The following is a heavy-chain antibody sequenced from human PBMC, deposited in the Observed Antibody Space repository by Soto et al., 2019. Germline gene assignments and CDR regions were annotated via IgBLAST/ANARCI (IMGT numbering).Heavy chain of an antibody. V-gene: IGHV1-18*01. Sequence: QVQLVQSGAEVKKPGASVKVSCKASGYTFTSYGISWVRQAPGQGLDWMGWINPYNGNTNYSQKLQGRVTMTTDTSTITAYMELMSLRSDDPAVYYCARDWFGIDYWGQGTLVTVSS. CDR2: INPYNGNT. J-gene: IGHJ4*02. D-gene: IGHD3-16*01. CDR1: GYTFTSYG. CDR3: ARDWFGIDY.